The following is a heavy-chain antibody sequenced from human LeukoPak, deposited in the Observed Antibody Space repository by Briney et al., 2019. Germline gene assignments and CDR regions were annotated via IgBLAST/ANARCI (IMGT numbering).Heavy chain of an antibody. J-gene: IGHJ4*02. D-gene: IGHD1-20*01. CDR1: GFTFTNAW. CDR3: STLTSRGLSDS. Sequence: GGSLRLSCAASGFTFTNAWMNWVRQAPGKGLEWVGRIKSKADGETIDYAAPGKGRFTFSRDDSKNMLYLQMNSLKSEDTAVYYCSTLTSRGLSDSWGQGTLVTVSS. V-gene: IGHV3-15*07. CDR2: IKSKADGETI.